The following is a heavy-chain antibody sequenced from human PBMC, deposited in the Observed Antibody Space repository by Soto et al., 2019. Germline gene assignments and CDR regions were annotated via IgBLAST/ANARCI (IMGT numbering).Heavy chain of an antibody. CDR3: ARDMWFQY. D-gene: IGHD2-21*01. Sequence: QVQLEQSGAEVKEPGSSVKVSCKASGGTFSRSAISWVRQAPGQGLEWMGGIIPILDSATYAQKFQGRLTTPADDSTSTAYLELTSLKSDATAVYYCARDMWFQYWGQGPLVTVPS. CDR2: IIPILDSA. J-gene: IGHJ4*02. V-gene: IGHV1-69*01. CDR1: GGTFSRSA.